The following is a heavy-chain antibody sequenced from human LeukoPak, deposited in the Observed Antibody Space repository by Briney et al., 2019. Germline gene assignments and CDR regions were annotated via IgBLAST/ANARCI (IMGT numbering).Heavy chain of an antibody. CDR2: INPYSGGT. V-gene: IGHV1-2*02. D-gene: IGHD3-22*01. Sequence: ASVKVSCKASGYTFTDYYMHWVRQAPGQGLEWMGWINPYSGGTNYEQKFQGRVTMTRDTSISTAYMEVSRVRSDDTAMYYCARDERYDSSGYPFDYWGQGTLVTVSS. CDR1: GYTFTDYY. J-gene: IGHJ4*02. CDR3: ARDERYDSSGYPFDY.